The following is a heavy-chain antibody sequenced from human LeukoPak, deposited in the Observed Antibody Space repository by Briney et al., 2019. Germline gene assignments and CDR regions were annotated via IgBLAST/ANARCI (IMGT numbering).Heavy chain of an antibody. V-gene: IGHV3-64*01. CDR2: ISSSGGTT. CDR3: ARDLSHNWNDGGYFDY. Sequence: TGGSLRLSCAASGFTFSSYAMHWVRQAPGKGLEYVSSISSSGGTTYYANSVKGRFTISRDNSKNTLYLQMGSLRAEDMAVYFCARDLSHNWNDGGYFDYWGQGTLVTVSS. J-gene: IGHJ4*02. CDR1: GFTFSSYA. D-gene: IGHD1-20*01.